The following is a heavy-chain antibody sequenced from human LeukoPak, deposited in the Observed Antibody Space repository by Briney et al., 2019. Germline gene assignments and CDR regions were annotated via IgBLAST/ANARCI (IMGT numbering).Heavy chain of an antibody. CDR1: GFTFSNYG. CDR2: ISSSSSYI. V-gene: IGHV3-21*01. D-gene: IGHD1-20*01. Sequence: GGSLRLSCADSGFTFSNYGMSWVRQAPGKGLEWVSSISSSSSYIYYADSVKGRFTISRDNAKNSLYLQMSSLRAEDTAVYYCARDMIGEANWNPIDYWGQGTLVTVSS. J-gene: IGHJ4*02. CDR3: ARDMIGEANWNPIDY.